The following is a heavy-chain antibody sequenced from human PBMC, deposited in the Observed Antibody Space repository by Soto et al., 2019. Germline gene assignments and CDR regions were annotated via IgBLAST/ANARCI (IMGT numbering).Heavy chain of an antibody. Sequence: GGSRRLSCAASGFTFSSYGMHWGRQAPGKGLEWVAVISYDGSNKYYADSVKGRFTISRDNSKNTLYLQMNSLRAEDTAVYYCARGLSYGGPTPFDYWGQGTLVTVSS. J-gene: IGHJ4*02. D-gene: IGHD4-17*01. CDR1: GFTFSSYG. V-gene: IGHV3-30-3*01. CDR2: ISYDGSNK. CDR3: ARGLSYGGPTPFDY.